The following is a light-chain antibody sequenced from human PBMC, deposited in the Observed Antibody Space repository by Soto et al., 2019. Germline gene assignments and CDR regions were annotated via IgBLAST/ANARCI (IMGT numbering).Light chain of an antibody. CDR2: AAS. Sequence: DLQMTQSPSSLSASVGDRVTITCRASQSISSYLNWYQQKPGKANKLLIYAASNLQSGVPSRLSGIGSGTDFTLTISSLQPEDFATYYCHQSYSTPLTCGGGTKVEIK. CDR1: QSISSY. CDR3: HQSYSTPLT. J-gene: IGKJ4*01. V-gene: IGKV1-39*01.